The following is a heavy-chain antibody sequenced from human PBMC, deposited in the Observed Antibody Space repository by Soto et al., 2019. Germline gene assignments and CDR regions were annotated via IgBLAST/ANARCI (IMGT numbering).Heavy chain of an antibody. Sequence: HTLSLTCAISGDSVSSNSAAWNWIRQSPSRGLEWLGRTYYRSKWYNDYAVSVKSRITINPDTTKNKFSLQLNSVTPEDTTASLNRYPVELNTVRSEGAAVYQCARSPVGRGGALDTWGQGTMVTVAS. CDR3: RYPVELNTVRSEGAAVYQCARSPVGRGGALDT. CDR2: TYYRSKWYN. CDR1: GDSVSSNSAA. J-gene: IGHJ3*02. D-gene: IGHD1-26*01. V-gene: IGHV6-1*01.